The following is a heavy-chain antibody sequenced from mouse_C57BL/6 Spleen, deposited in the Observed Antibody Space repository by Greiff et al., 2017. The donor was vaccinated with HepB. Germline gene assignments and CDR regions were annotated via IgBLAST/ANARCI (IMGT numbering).Heavy chain of an antibody. CDR3: ARPGSTMITPFDY. Sequence: EVQVVESGGDLVKPGGSLKLSCAASGFTFSSYGMSWVRQTPDKRLEWVATISSGGSYTYYPDSVKGRFTISRDNAKNTLYLQMSSLKSEDTAMYYCARPGSTMITPFDYWGQGTTLTVSS. J-gene: IGHJ2*01. CDR1: GFTFSSYG. V-gene: IGHV5-6*01. D-gene: IGHD2-4*01. CDR2: ISSGGSYT.